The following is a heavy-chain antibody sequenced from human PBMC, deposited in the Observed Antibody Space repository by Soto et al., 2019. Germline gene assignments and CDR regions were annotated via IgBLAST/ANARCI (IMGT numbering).Heavy chain of an antibody. Sequence: QVQLVESGGGVVQPGRSLRLSCVASGFTFSSYGMHWVRQAPGKGLEWGAIISYDGSNTYYADSVKGRFTISRDNSKNTLYLQMNSLRAEDTSVYYCAKEGGLSGSYYISSSYYFDYWGQGTQVTVSS. V-gene: IGHV3-30*18. CDR3: AKEGGLSGSYYISSSYYFDY. D-gene: IGHD1-26*01. CDR2: ISYDGSNT. CDR1: GFTFSSYG. J-gene: IGHJ4*02.